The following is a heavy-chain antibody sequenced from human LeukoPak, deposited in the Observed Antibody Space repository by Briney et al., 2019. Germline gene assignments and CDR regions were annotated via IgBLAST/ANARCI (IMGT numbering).Heavy chain of an antibody. CDR3: ASPGGRSRVSDAFDI. Sequence: PGGSLRLSCAASGFTFSSYSMNWVRQAPGKGLEWVSSISSSSIYIYYADSVKGRFTISRDNAKNSLYLQMNSLRAEDTAVYYCASPGGRSRVSDAFDIWGQGTMVTVSS. J-gene: IGHJ3*02. CDR1: GFTFSSYS. V-gene: IGHV3-21*01. CDR2: ISSSSIYI. D-gene: IGHD3-16*01.